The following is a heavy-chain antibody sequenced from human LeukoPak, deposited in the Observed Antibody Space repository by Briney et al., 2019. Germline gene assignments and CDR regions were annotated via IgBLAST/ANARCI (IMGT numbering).Heavy chain of an antibody. D-gene: IGHD3-10*01. J-gene: IGHJ4*02. CDR2: IYYSGST. CDR1: GGSITSYY. CDR3: ARALGPYGSGSSYYFDY. Sequence: SETLSPTCTVSGGSITSYYWSWIRQPPGKGLEWIAYIYYSGSTKYNPSLKSRVTMSVDTSKNQFSLKVHSATAADTAVYYCARALGPYGSGSSYYFDYWGQGTLLTVSS. V-gene: IGHV4-59*01.